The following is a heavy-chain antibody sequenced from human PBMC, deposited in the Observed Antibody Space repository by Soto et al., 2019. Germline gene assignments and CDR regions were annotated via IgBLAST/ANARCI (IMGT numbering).Heavy chain of an antibody. J-gene: IGHJ4*02. CDR2: IYYSGST. CDR3: ASSLGYCSSKSCSPWDVFDY. V-gene: IGHV4-31*03. Sequence: SETLSLTCTVSGGSISSGGYYWSWIRQHPGKGLEWIGYIYYSGSTYYNPSLKSRVTISVDTSKNQFSLKLSSVTAADTAVYYCASSLGYCSSKSCSPWDVFDYWGQGTLVRVSS. CDR1: GGSISSGGYY. D-gene: IGHD2-2*01.